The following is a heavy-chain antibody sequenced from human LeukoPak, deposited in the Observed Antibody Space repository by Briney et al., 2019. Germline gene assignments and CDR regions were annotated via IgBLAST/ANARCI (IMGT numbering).Heavy chain of an antibody. CDR1: GSIFTSYW. D-gene: IGHD2-15*01. V-gene: IGHV5-51*01. Sequence: GASLQISFEGSGSIFTSYWIGWVRPLAGKGLGWVGIIYPGDSDTRYSPSFQGPVPISSDKSIRTAYLQWSSLKASDTAMYYCARMDGIFNYFDYWGQGTLVTVSS. CDR3: ARMDGIFNYFDY. CDR2: IYPGDSDT. J-gene: IGHJ4*02.